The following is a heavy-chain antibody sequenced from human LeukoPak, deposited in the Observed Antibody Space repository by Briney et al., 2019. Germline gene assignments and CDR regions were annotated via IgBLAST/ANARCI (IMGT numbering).Heavy chain of an antibody. J-gene: IGHJ3*02. CDR1: GGSISSYY. V-gene: IGHV4-59*12. CDR2: IYHSGST. D-gene: IGHD2-2*01. CDR3: AREVRDAFDI. Sequence: SETLSLTCTVSGGSISSYYWGWIRQPPGKGLEWIGNIYHSGSTYYNPSLKSRVTISLDTSKNQFSLKLSSVTAADTAVYYCAREVRDAFDIWGQGTMVTVSS.